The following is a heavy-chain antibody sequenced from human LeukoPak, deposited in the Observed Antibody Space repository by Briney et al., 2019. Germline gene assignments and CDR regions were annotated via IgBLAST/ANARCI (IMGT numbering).Heavy chain of an antibody. Sequence: PGASLRLSCVASGFTFSSYAMSWVRQAPGKGLEWVSAISGSGSSTYYADSVKGRFTISRDNSKNTLFLQMNSLRAEDTAVYYCAKDGGDIVLMVYGDAFDIWGQGTMVTVSS. CDR2: ISGSGSST. D-gene: IGHD2-8*01. V-gene: IGHV3-23*01. CDR1: GFTFSSYA. CDR3: AKDGGDIVLMVYGDAFDI. J-gene: IGHJ3*02.